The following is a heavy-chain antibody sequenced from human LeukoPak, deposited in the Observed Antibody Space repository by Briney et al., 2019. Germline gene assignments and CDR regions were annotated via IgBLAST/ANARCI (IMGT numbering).Heavy chain of an antibody. CDR3: GRWGVNAGLDR. CDR2: ISTSGDDI. Sequence: GGSLRLSCAASGFTLSTYEMNWVRQAPGKGLEWVSYISTSGDDIKYVDSVKGRFTISRDNAKNSLFLQMNSLRVEDSGVYYCGRWGVNAGLDRWGQGTLVIVSS. V-gene: IGHV3-48*03. J-gene: IGHJ5*02. D-gene: IGHD3-10*01. CDR1: GFTLSTYE.